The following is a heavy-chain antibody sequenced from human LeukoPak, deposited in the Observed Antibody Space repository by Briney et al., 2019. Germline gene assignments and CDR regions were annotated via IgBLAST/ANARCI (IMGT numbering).Heavy chain of an antibody. D-gene: IGHD3-22*01. CDR1: GYTFTSYG. V-gene: IGHV1-69*13. Sequence: GASVKVSCKASGYTFTSYGISWVRQAPGQGLEWMGGIIPIFVTSNYAQRFQGRVTITADESTTTAYMELSSLRSEDTAIYYCARGNVDRGGLFLGYFDYWGQGTLVTVSS. CDR3: ARGNVDRGGLFLGYFDY. CDR2: IIPIFVTS. J-gene: IGHJ4*02.